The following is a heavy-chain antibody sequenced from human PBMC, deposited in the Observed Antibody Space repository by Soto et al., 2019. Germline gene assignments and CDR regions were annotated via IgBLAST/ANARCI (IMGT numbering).Heavy chain of an antibody. CDR1: GFTFSSYA. Sequence: QVQLVESGGGVVQPGRSLRLSCAASGFTFSSYAMHWVRQAPGKGLEWVAVISYDGSNKYYADSVKGRFTISRDNSKNTLYLQMNSLRAEDTAVYYCARDSCSGGSCYTLLPLDFDYWGQGTLVTVSS. V-gene: IGHV3-30-3*01. D-gene: IGHD2-15*01. CDR3: ARDSCSGGSCYTLLPLDFDY. J-gene: IGHJ4*02. CDR2: ISYDGSNK.